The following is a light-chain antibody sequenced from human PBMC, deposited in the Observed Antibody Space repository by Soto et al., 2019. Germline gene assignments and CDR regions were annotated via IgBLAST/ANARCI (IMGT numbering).Light chain of an antibody. CDR3: AAWDDSLNAVV. Sequence: QSVLTQPPSASGTPGQRVTISCSGSSSNIGRNTVNWYQQLPGTAPKVLIYSINQRPSGVPDRLSGSKSGTSASLAISGLQSEDEADYYCAAWDDSLNAVVFGGGTKVTVL. CDR1: SSNIGRNT. CDR2: SIN. V-gene: IGLV1-44*01. J-gene: IGLJ2*01.